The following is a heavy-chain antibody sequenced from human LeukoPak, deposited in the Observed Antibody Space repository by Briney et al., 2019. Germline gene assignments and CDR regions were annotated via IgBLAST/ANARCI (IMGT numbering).Heavy chain of an antibody. Sequence: GGSLSLSCVASGFTFRTYEMNWVRQAPGQGLEWVSYIGTIISTTYYSDSVKGRFTISRDNAKNSLYLQMNSLRAEDTAVYYCARSGRGVDSFYFYMDVWGKGTTVTVSS. J-gene: IGHJ6*03. CDR2: IGTIISTT. CDR1: GFTFRTYE. D-gene: IGHD3-10*01. V-gene: IGHV3-48*03. CDR3: ARSGRGVDSFYFYMDV.